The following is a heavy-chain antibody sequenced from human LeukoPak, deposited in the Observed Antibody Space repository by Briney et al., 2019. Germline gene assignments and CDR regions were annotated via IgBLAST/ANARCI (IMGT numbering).Heavy chain of an antibody. CDR1: GFTFSSYW. CDR2: INSDGSST. J-gene: IGHJ4*02. V-gene: IGHV3-74*01. CDR3: ARRGEHYDSSGYLTYYFDY. Sequence: GGSLRLSCAASGFTFSSYWMHWVRQAPGKGLVWVSRINSDGSSTSYADSVKGRFTISRDNAKNTLYLQMNSLRAEDTAVYYCARRGEHYDSSGYLTYYFDYWGQGIPVTVSP. D-gene: IGHD3-22*01.